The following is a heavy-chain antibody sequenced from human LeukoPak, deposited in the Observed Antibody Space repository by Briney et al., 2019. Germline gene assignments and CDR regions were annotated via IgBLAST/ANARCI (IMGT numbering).Heavy chain of an antibody. J-gene: IGHJ6*04. CDR3: AELGITMIGGV. CDR2: ISSSGSTI. D-gene: IGHD3-10*02. V-gene: IGHV3-48*03. CDR1: GFTLSSYE. Sequence: PGGPLGLSCAASGFTLSSYEMNWVRQAPGKGLEWVSYISSSGSTIYYADSVKGRFTISRDNAKNSLYLQMNSLRAEDTAVYYCAELGITMIGGVWGKGTTVTISS.